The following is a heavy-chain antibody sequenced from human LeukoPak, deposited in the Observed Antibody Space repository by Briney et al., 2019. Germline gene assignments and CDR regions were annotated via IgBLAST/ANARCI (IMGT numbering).Heavy chain of an antibody. D-gene: IGHD1-7*01. CDR1: GYTFTGYY. V-gene: IGHV1-2*02. CDR2: INPNSGGT. Sequence: APVKVSCKASGYTFTGYYMHWVRQAPGQGLEWMGWINPNSGGTNYAQKFQGRVTMTRDTSISTAYMELSRLRSDDTAVYYCASLKGLTGTRSGWGQGTLVTVSS. CDR3: ASLKGLTGTRSG. J-gene: IGHJ4*02.